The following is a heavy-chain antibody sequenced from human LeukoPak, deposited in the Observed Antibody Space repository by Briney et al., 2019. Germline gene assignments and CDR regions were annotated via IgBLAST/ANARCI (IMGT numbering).Heavy chain of an antibody. D-gene: IGHD3-10*01. V-gene: IGHV4-61*02. J-gene: IGHJ4*02. CDR1: GGSISSGSYY. Sequence: SETLSLTCTVSGGSISSGSYYWSWIRQPAGKGLEWTGRIYTSGSTNYNPSLKSRVTISVDTSKNQFSLKLSSVTAADTAVYYCAREGDNMVRGGPFGYWGQGTLVTVSS. CDR2: IYTSGST. CDR3: AREGDNMVRGGPFGY.